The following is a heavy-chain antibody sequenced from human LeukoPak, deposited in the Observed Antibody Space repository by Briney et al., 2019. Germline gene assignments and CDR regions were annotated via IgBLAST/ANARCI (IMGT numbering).Heavy chain of an antibody. Sequence: ASVKVSCKASGYTFTSYYMHWVRQAPGQGLEWMGIINPSGGSTSYAQKFQGRVTMTRDTSTSTVYMELSGLRSEDTAVYYCARRIQLWLGGYYFDYWGQGTLVTVSS. D-gene: IGHD5-18*01. V-gene: IGHV1-46*01. CDR3: ARRIQLWLGGYYFDY. CDR2: INPSGGST. CDR1: GYTFTSYY. J-gene: IGHJ4*02.